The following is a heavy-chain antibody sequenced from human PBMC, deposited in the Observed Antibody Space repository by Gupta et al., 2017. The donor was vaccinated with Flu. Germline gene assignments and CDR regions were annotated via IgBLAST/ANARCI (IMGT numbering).Heavy chain of an antibody. Sequence: QITLKESGPTLVKPTQTLTLTCTFSGFSLSTGGAGVGWIRQPPGKALEWLALIYWDDDKRYSPSLKSRVTITKGTSRNQVVLTMTNMDPVDTGTYYCAYRPSPLIYDSGGRVVGTNDALDIWGQGTFITVSS. D-gene: IGHD3-22*01. CDR2: IYWDDDK. V-gene: IGHV2-5*02. CDR3: AYRPSPLIYDSGGRVVGTNDALDI. CDR1: GFSLSTGGAG. J-gene: IGHJ3*02.